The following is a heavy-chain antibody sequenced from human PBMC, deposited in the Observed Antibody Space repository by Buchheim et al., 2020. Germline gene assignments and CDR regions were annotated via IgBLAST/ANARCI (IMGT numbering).Heavy chain of an antibody. CDR2: INHSGST. CDR3: ARGRDGKNNWFDP. CDR1: GGSFSGYY. V-gene: IGHV4-34*01. D-gene: IGHD2-21*02. J-gene: IGHJ5*02. Sequence: QVQLQQWGAGLLKPSETLSLTCAVYGGSFSGYYWSWIRQPPGKGLEWIGEINHSGSTNYNPSLKSRVTISVDTSKNQFSLKLSSVTAADTAAYYCARGRDGKNNWFDPWGQGTL.